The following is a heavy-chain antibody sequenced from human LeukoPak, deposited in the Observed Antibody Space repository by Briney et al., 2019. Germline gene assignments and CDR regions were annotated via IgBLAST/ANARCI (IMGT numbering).Heavy chain of an antibody. D-gene: IGHD4-17*01. CDR3: ARDPTTVTKGLDI. J-gene: IGHJ3*02. Sequence: PSETLSLTCAVCGGSIRSGGYSWSWMRQPPGKGREWGGYISYIGSTNYNPSLEGRVTISVDTPKNQFSLKLSSVTAADTAVYYCARDPTTVTKGLDIWGKGTMVTVSS. CDR2: ISYIGST. CDR1: GGSIRSGGYS. V-gene: IGHV4-61*08.